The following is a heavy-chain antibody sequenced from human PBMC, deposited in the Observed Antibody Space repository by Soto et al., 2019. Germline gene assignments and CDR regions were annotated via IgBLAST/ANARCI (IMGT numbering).Heavy chain of an antibody. CDR3: AKDQGSSWYEIDY. V-gene: IGHV3-23*01. Sequence: EVQLLESGGGLVQPGGSLRLSCAAAGFTFSNYAVTCVRQAPGKGREWVSTISGSGGSTYYADSVKGRFTISRDNSKNTLYLQMNSLRAEDTAVYYCAKDQGSSWYEIDYWGQGTLVTVSS. CDR2: ISGSGGST. J-gene: IGHJ4*02. CDR1: GFTFSNYA. D-gene: IGHD6-13*01.